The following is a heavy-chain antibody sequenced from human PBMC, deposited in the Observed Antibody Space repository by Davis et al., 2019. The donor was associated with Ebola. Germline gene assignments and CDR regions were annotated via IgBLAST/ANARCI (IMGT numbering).Heavy chain of an antibody. Sequence: GESLKISCAASGFTFSSYSMNWVRQAPGKGLEWVSSISSSSSYIYYADSVKGRFTISRDNAKNSLYLQMNSLRAEDAAVYYCAREINQQLVPNYYYYYGMDVWGKGTTVTVSS. J-gene: IGHJ6*04. V-gene: IGHV3-21*01. CDR1: GFTFSSYS. CDR2: ISSSSSYI. CDR3: AREINQQLVPNYYYYYGMDV. D-gene: IGHD6-13*01.